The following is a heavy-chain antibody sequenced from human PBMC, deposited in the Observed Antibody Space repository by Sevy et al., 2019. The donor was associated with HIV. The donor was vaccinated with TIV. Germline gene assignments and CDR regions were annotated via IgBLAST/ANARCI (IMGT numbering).Heavy chain of an antibody. J-gene: IGHJ4*02. D-gene: IGHD3-3*01. V-gene: IGHV3-23*01. CDR2: ISGSGGST. CDR3: AKDSGEWLFCTYYFDY. Sequence: GSLRLSCAASGFTFSSYAMSWVRQAPGKGLEWVSAISGSGGSTYYADSVKGRFTISRDNSKNTLYLQMNSLRAEDTAVYYCAKDSGEWLFCTYYFDYWGQGTLVTVSS. CDR1: GFTFSSYA.